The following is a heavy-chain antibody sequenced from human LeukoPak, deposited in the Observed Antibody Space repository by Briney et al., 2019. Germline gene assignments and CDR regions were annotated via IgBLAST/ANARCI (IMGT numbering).Heavy chain of an antibody. Sequence: SGGSLRLSCAASGFTFSTYAMSWVRQAPGKGLEWVSTISASGGNTYYADSVKGRFTISRDNSKNTLYLQMNTLRAEDTAVYYCAKDGGYSGYEDYYFDYWGQGTLVTVSS. J-gene: IGHJ4*02. V-gene: IGHV3-23*01. CDR1: GFTFSTYA. CDR3: AKDGGYSGYEDYYFDY. D-gene: IGHD5-12*01. CDR2: ISASGGNT.